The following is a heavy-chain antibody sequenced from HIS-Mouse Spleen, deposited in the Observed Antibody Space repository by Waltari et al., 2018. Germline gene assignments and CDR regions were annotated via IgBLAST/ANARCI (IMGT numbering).Heavy chain of an antibody. J-gene: IGHJ2*01. V-gene: IGHV4-39*07. CDR2: IYYSGGT. CDR3: AREIPYSSSWYDWYFDL. Sequence: QLQLQESGPGLVKPSETLSLTCTVSGGSISSSSYYWGWIRQPPGKGLGWIGSIYYSGGTYYNPSLKSRVTISVDTSKNQFSLKLSSVTAADTAVYYCAREIPYSSSWYDWYFDLCGRGTLVTVSS. D-gene: IGHD6-13*01. CDR1: GGSISSSSYY.